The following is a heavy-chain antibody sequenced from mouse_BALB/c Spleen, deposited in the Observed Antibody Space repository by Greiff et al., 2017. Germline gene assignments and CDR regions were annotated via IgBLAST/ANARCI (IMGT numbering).Heavy chain of an antibody. CDR2: INSNGGST. J-gene: IGHJ4*01. CDR3: ARQVTTVVANYAMDY. Sequence: EVQLVESGGGLVKLGGSLKLSCAASGFTFSSYYMSWVRQTPEKRLELVAAINSNGGSTYYPDTVKGRFTISRDNAKNTLHLQMSSLKSEDTALYYCARQVTTVVANYAMDYWGQGTSVTVSS. D-gene: IGHD1-1*01. V-gene: IGHV5-6-2*01. CDR1: GFTFSSYY.